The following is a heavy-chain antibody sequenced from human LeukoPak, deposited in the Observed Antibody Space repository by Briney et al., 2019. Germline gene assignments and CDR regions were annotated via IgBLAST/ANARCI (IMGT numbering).Heavy chain of an antibody. D-gene: IGHD3-16*01. Sequence: GGSLRLSCEASGFTLSTYWMNWVRQVPGKGLDWVANINPDGSGKRYVDSVKGRFTIAIDNADNSLSLQMNSLRAEDTAVYYCASWGAGGNSWGQGTLVTVSS. J-gene: IGHJ4*02. V-gene: IGHV3-7*01. CDR3: ASWGAGGNS. CDR1: GFTLSTYW. CDR2: INPDGSGK.